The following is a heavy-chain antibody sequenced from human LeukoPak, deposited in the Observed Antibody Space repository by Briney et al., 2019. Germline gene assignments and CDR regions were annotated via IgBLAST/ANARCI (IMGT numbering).Heavy chain of an antibody. CDR3: ARDPPQLYYGSGSAPTGGWFDP. V-gene: IGHV1-69*06. CDR1: GGTFSSYA. D-gene: IGHD3-10*01. CDR2: IIPIFGTA. J-gene: IGHJ5*02. Sequence: SVKVSCKASGGTFSSYAISWVRQAPGQGLEWMGGIIPIFGTANYAQKLQGRVTITADKSTSTAYMELSSLRSEDTAVYYCARDPPQLYYGSGSAPTGGWFDPWGQGTLVTVSA.